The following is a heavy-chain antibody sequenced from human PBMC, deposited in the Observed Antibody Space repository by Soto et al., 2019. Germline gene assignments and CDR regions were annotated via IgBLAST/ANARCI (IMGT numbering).Heavy chain of an antibody. CDR3: ARDLDAYCGGDCFLRYFQH. CDR1: GYTFTGYY. Sequence: ASVKVSCKASGYTFTGYYMHWVRQAPGQGLEWMGWINPNSGGTNYAQKFQGRVTMTRDTSISTAYMELSRLRSDDTAVYYCARDLDAYCGGDCFLRYFQHWGQGTLVTVSS. CDR2: INPNSGGT. V-gene: IGHV1-2*02. D-gene: IGHD2-21*02. J-gene: IGHJ1*01.